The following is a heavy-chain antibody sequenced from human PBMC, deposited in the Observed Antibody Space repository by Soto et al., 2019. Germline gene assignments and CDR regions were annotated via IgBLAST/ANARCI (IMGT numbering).Heavy chain of an antibody. CDR2: ISTYNGNT. CDR3: ARDAGTDWFDP. CDR1: GYTFTSYA. J-gene: IGHJ5*02. Sequence: QVQLVQSGDEVEKPGASVKVSCKASGYTFTSYAISWVRQAPGQGLEWMWRISTYNGNTNYAQKLQGRVTLTTDTATSTAYMELRSLRSDDTDVYYCARDAGTDWFDPWGQGTLVTVSS. D-gene: IGHD1-1*01. V-gene: IGHV1-18*01.